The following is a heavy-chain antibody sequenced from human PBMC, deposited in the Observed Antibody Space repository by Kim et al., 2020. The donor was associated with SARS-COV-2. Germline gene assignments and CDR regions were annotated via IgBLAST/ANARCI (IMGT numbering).Heavy chain of an antibody. CDR1: GASLSGDF. CDR3: SKRKSSGFYY. J-gene: IGHJ4*02. CDR2: IKHSGTT. Sequence: SETLSLTCAIDGASLSGDFWSWIRQPPGKGLEWIGDIKHSGTTNYNPALKSRVAFSTDTSKNQLSLTLKSVHAADTAIYYCSKRKSSGFYYWGQGTLVTV. V-gene: IGHV4-34*01. D-gene: IGHD3-22*01.